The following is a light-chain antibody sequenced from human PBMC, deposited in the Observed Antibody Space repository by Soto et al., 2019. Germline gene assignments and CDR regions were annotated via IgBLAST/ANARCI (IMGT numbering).Light chain of an antibody. CDR1: SSNIGAGYD. CDR2: GNS. V-gene: IGLV1-40*01. CDR3: QSYDSSLSAHYV. J-gene: IGLJ1*01. Sequence: QSALTQPPSVSGAPGRRVTISCTGSSSNIGAGYDVHWYQQLPGTAPKLLIYGNSNRPSGVPDRFSGSKSGTSASLAITGLQAEDEADYYCQSYDSSLSAHYVFGTGTKVTVL.